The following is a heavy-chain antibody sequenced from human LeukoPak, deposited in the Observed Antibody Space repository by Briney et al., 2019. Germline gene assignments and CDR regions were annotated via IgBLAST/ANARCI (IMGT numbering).Heavy chain of an antibody. CDR1: GGSVSSGSYY. CDR3: ARDSLGGSSYRHQQYYYYYGMDV. D-gene: IGHD6-6*01. V-gene: IGHV4-61*01. J-gene: IGHJ6*02. Sequence: ASEILSLTCTVSGGSVSSGSYYWSWIRQPPGKGLEWVGYIYYSGSTNYNPSLKSRVTISVDTSKNQFSLKLSSVTAADTAVYYCARDSLGGSSYRHQQYYYYYGMDVWGQGTTVTVSS. CDR2: IYYSGST.